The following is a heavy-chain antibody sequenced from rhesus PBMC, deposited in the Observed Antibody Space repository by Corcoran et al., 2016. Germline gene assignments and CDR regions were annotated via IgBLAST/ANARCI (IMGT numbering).Heavy chain of an antibody. CDR1: GFIFSRYV. CDR2: ISERGGTI. Sequence: DVQLVESGGGLVKPGGSLRLSCVASGFIFSRYVIPWVRQAPGKGLEWVSVISERGGTIHYADVEKGRFTITRENDKNLLFLQRNSRRAEDTAVYYCAKTVKRLAPYGLDSWGQGVVVTVSS. J-gene: IGHJ6*01. V-gene: IGHV3S26*01. D-gene: IGHD6-31*01. CDR3: AKTVKRLAPYGLDS.